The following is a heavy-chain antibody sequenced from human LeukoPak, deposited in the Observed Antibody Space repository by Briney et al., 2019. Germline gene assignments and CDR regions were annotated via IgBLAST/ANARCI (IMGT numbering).Heavy chain of an antibody. Sequence: PGGCLRLSCEASGFTFSRYWMHWVRQAPGKGLVWVSRIKSDGKTNYADSVKGRFTTSRDNAKNTVSLQMDSLRAEDTGVYYCARAPSEVGGYYPEYFRHWGQGTLVTVSS. CDR3: ARAPSEVGGYYPEYFRH. CDR2: IKSDGKT. V-gene: IGHV3-74*01. J-gene: IGHJ1*01. CDR1: GFTFSRYW. D-gene: IGHD3-22*01.